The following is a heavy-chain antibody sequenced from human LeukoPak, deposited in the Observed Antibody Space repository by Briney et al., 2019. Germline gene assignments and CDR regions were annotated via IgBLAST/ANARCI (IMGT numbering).Heavy chain of an antibody. CDR2: INHSGNT. V-gene: IGHV4-34*01. J-gene: IGHJ4*02. Sequence: SETLSLTCAVYGGSFSDYFWSWIRQPPGKGLEWIGEINHSGNTNYNPSLKSRVTISVDTSKNQFSLKLNSVTAADTAVYYCARAYCSGGSCPNFDYWGQGTLVTVSS. CDR3: ARAYCSGGSCPNFDY. CDR1: GGSFSDYF. D-gene: IGHD2-15*01.